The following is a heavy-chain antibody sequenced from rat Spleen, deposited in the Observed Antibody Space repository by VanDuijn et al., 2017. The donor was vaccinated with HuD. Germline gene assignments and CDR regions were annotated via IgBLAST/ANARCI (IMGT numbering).Heavy chain of an antibody. V-gene: IGHV3-3*01. J-gene: IGHJ3*01. Sequence: EVQLQESGPGLVKPSQSLSLTCSVIGYSITSSLRWNWIRKLPGNKLEWMGYINSAGSTVYNPSLKSQISITRDTSKNQFFLQVDSLSAEDTAPYYWARQDNYVGFAYWGQGTLVTVSS. CDR2: INSAGST. D-gene: IGHD1-10*01. CDR3: ARQDNYVGFAY. CDR1: GYSITSSLR.